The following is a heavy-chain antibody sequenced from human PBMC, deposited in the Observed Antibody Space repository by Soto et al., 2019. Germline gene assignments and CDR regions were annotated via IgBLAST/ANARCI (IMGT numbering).Heavy chain of an antibody. J-gene: IGHJ4*02. CDR3: AREVGGSWYFYFDY. V-gene: IGHV4-59*01. D-gene: IGHD6-13*01. CDR1: GGSISSYY. Sequence: SETLSLTCTVAGGSISSYYWSWIRQPPGKGLEWIGYIYYSGSTNYNPSLKSRVTISVDTSKNQFSLKLSSVTAADTAVYYCAREVGGSWYFYFDYWGQGTLVTVS. CDR2: IYYSGST.